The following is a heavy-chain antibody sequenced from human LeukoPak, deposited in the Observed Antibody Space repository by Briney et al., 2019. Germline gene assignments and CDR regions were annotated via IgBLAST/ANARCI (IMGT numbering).Heavy chain of an antibody. V-gene: IGHV6-1*01. D-gene: IGHD4-17*01. CDR3: ARETWDGDYDLEPTFDY. J-gene: IGHJ4*02. Sequence: SQTLSLTCAISGDSVSSNSAAWNWIRQSPSRGLEWLGRTYYRSKWYNDYAVSVKSRIAINPDTSKNQFSLQLNSVTPEDTAVYYCARETWDGDYDLEPTFDYWGQGTLVTVSS. CDR2: TYYRSKWYN. CDR1: GDSVSSNSAA.